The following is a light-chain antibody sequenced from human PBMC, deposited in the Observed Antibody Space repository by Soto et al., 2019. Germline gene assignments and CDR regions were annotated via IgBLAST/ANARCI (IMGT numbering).Light chain of an antibody. V-gene: IGKV3-11*01. J-gene: IGKJ5*01. Sequence: EIVLTHSPATLSFSPVERATISCRSSQSVSSYLAWYQQKPGQAPRLLIYDASNRATGIPARFSGSGSGTDFTLTISSLQSEDVAVYYCQQYNNWPPITCGQGTRLEIK. CDR2: DAS. CDR3: QQYNNWPPIT. CDR1: QSVSSY.